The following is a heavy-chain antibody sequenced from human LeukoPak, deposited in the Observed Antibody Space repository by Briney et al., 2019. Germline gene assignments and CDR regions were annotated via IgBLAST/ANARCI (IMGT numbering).Heavy chain of an antibody. CDR2: IYTTGSA. V-gene: IGHV4-61*02. CDR1: GGSISSSSYF. J-gene: IGHJ6*04. Sequence: SETLSLTCTVSGGSISSSSYFWSWIRQPAGKGLEWIGRIYTTGSASYNPSLKSRVTISLDTSKNQFSLKLSSVTAADTGVYYCARQDVWGKGTTVTVSS. CDR3: ARQDV.